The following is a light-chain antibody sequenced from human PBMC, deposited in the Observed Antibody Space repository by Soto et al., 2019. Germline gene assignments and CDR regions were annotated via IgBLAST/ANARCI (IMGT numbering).Light chain of an antibody. CDR1: QSVSRY. Sequence: EIVMTQSPATLSVSPGEGATLSFRASQSVSRYLAWYQQKPGQAPRLLIYDASIRATGIPSRFSGSGSGTDFTLTISRLEPEDFAVYYCQQYGSSWTFGQGTKVDI. CDR3: QQYGSSWT. V-gene: IGKV3-20*01. J-gene: IGKJ1*01. CDR2: DAS.